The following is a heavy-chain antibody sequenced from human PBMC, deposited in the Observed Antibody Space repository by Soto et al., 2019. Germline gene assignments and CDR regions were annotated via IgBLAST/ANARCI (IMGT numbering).Heavy chain of an antibody. CDR3: ARDGYGDYESWYFDL. Sequence: PSETLSLTCAVSSGSISSSNWWSWVRQPPGKGLEWIGEIYHSGSTNYNPSLKSRVTISVDKSKDQFSLKLSSVTAADTAVYYCARDGYGDYESWYFDLWGRGTLVTVSS. CDR2: IYHSGST. D-gene: IGHD4-17*01. CDR1: SGSISSSNW. J-gene: IGHJ2*01. V-gene: IGHV4-4*02.